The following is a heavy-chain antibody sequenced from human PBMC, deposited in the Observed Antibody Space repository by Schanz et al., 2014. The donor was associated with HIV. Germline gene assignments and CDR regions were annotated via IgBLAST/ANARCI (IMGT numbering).Heavy chain of an antibody. V-gene: IGHV3-30*18. CDR1: GFTFNSYG. Sequence: QVQLVESGGGVVQPGRSLRLSCAASGFTFNSYGMHWVRQAPGKGLEWVAVTSYDGTKKHYADSVKGRFTISRDNSKNSHSQLIKSLRAEDAAVYYCAKDRNYYESKYRGKGNYYYYYGMDVWGQGTTVTVSS. CDR2: TSYDGTKK. CDR3: AKDRNYYESKYRGKGNYYYYYGMDV. D-gene: IGHD3-22*01. J-gene: IGHJ6*02.